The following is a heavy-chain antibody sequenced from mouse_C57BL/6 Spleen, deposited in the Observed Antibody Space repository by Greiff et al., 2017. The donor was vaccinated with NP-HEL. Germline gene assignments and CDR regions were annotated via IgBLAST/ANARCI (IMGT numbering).Heavy chain of an antibody. Sequence: DVQLVESGGDLVKPGGSLKLSCAASGFTFSSYGMSWVRQTPDKRLEWVATISSGGSYTYYPDSVKGRFTISRDNAKNTLYLKMSSLKSEDTAMYDCARRYSNWTWFAYWGQGTLVTVSA. CDR2: ISSGGSYT. J-gene: IGHJ3*01. CDR3: ARRYSNWTWFAY. D-gene: IGHD2-5*01. V-gene: IGHV5-6*01. CDR1: GFTFSSYG.